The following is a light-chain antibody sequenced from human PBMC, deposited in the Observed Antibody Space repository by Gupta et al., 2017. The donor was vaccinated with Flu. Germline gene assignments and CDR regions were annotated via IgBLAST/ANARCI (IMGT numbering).Light chain of an antibody. CDR2: RNN. V-gene: IGLV1-47*01. Sequence: QSVLPQPPSASGTPGQRVTISCSGSSSNIGSNYVYWYQQLPGTAPNLLIYRNNQRPSGVPDRFSGSKSGTSASVAISGLRAEEEADYYCAAWDASRSGPVFGGGTKLTVL. CDR3: AAWDASRSGPV. J-gene: IGLJ3*02. CDR1: SSNIGSNY.